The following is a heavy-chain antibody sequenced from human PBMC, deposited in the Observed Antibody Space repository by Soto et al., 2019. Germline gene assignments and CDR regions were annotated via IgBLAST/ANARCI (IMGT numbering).Heavy chain of an antibody. CDR3: ARTYDNSGPNSGGYAFDI. V-gene: IGHV4-59*01. J-gene: IGHJ3*02. CDR2: FYKSGTT. CDR1: GDSINSYY. Sequence: QVQLQESGPGLVKPSETLSFTCTVSGDSINSYYWSWIRQLPGKGLEWIAYFYKSGTTNYNPSLKSRVTISVDTSKNQFSLKLSSVTAADTAVYYCARTYDNSGPNSGGYAFDIWGQGTMLTVSS. D-gene: IGHD3-22*01.